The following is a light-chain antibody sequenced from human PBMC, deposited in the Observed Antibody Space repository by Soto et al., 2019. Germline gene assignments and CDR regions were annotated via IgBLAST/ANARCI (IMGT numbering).Light chain of an antibody. CDR1: SSDVGSYSL. Sequence: QSALTQPASVSGSPRQSITISCTGTSSDVGSYSLLSWYQHHPGKAPKLIIYEDIKGPSGVSNRFSGSKSGNTASLRISGLQAEGEADYYCYTYAGGSTYLFGTGTKVTVL. J-gene: IGLJ1*01. CDR3: YTYAGGSTYL. CDR2: EDI. V-gene: IGLV2-23*01.